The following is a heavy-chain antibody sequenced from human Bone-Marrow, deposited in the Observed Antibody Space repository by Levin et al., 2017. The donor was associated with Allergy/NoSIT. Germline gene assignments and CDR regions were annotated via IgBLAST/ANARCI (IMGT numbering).Heavy chain of an antibody. CDR3: TRNRDGTSEYGSASGRYYHYYYTDV. CDR1: GFTFSDST. Sequence: GESLKISCAASGFTFSDSTMHWIRQAPGKGLEWVGRIRSTANSYATEYVASVKGRFTISRDDSKNTAYLQMNSLKIEDTAVYYCTRNRDGTSEYGSASGRYYHYYYTDVWGKGTTVTVSS. J-gene: IGHJ6*03. CDR2: IRSTANSYAT. D-gene: IGHD6-6*01. V-gene: IGHV3-73*01.